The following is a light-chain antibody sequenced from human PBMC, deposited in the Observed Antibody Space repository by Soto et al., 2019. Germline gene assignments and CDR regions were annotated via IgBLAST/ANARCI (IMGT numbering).Light chain of an antibody. V-gene: IGLV2-11*01. CDR2: DVS. CDR3: CSYAGSDTYV. Sequence: QSVLTQPRSVSGSPGQSVTISCTGTSSDVGGYNYVSWYQQHPGKAPKLMLYDVSRRPSGVPDRFSGSKSGNTASLTISGLQAEDEADYFCCSYAGSDTYVFGAGTKVTVL. CDR1: SSDVGGYNY. J-gene: IGLJ1*01.